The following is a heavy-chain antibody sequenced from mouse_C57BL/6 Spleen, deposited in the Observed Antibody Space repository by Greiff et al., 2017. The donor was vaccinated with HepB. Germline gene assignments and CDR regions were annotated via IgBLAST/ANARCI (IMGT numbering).Heavy chain of an antibody. CDR1: GYTFTSYW. CDR3: ARKITTVVAMDYAMDY. CDR2: IYPGSGST. V-gene: IGHV1-55*01. D-gene: IGHD1-1*01. J-gene: IGHJ4*01. Sequence: QVQLKQPGAELVKPGASVKMSCKASGYTFTSYWITWVKQRPGQGLEWIGDIYPGSGSTNYNEKFKSKATLTVDTSSSTAYMQLSSLTSEDSAVYYCARKITTVVAMDYAMDYWGQGTSVTVSS.